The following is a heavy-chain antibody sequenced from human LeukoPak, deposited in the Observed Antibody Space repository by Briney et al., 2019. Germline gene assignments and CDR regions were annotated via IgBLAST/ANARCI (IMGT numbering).Heavy chain of an antibody. J-gene: IGHJ4*02. V-gene: IGHV3-23*01. CDR3: AKGDITFGGVIVRPDFDY. CDR1: GFTFSSFA. D-gene: IGHD3-16*02. Sequence: GGSLRLSCAASGFTFSSFAMRWVGQAPGKGLEWVSAISGSGGSTYYADSVKGRFTISRDNSKNTLYLQMNSLRAEDTAVYYCAKGDITFGGVIVRPDFDYWGQGTLVTVSS. CDR2: ISGSGGST.